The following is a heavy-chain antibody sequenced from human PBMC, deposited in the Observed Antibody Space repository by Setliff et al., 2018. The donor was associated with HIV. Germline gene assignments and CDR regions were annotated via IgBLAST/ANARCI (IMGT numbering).Heavy chain of an antibody. CDR2: VSYSGTT. J-gene: IGHJ4*02. D-gene: IGHD1-1*01. Sequence: SETLSLTCTVSSGSFSSRHYWGWIRQSPGKGLEWIGSVSYSGTTYYNPSLKSRVTILVDTSKNHFSLKLTSVTAADTAVYYCARGPTRFYFDYWGQGTLVTVSS. CDR3: ARGPTRFYFDY. V-gene: IGHV4-39*07. CDR1: SGSFSSRHY.